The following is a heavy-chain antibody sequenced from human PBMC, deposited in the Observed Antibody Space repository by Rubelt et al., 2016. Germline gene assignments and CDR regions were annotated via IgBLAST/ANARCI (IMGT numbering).Heavy chain of an antibody. V-gene: IGHV3-33*01. CDR3: ARDGYNDVTGPSDAFDI. CDR1: GFSFSNYG. Sequence: QVQLEESGGGVVQAGRSLRLSCAATGFSFSNYGMHWVRQAPGKGREWVELIWYDGSNKYYADSVKGGFTISRAISKSTVYMQSGSLGADDTAVYYCARDGYNDVTGPSDAFDIWGQWTLVTVSS. J-gene: IGHJ3*02. D-gene: IGHD5-24*01. CDR2: IWYDGSNK.